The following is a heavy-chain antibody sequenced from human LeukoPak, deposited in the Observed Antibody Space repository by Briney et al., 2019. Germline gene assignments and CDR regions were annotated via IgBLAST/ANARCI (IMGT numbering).Heavy chain of an antibody. J-gene: IGHJ6*02. CDR3: ARDYRSGWSYYYGMDV. Sequence: SGTLSLTCAVSGGSISSSNWWSWVRPPPGKGLEWIGEIYHSGSTNYNPSLKSRVTISVDKSKNQFSLKLSSVTAADTAVYYCARDYRSGWSYYYGMDVWGQGTTVTVSS. CDR2: IYHSGST. CDR1: GGSISSSNW. V-gene: IGHV4-4*02. D-gene: IGHD6-19*01.